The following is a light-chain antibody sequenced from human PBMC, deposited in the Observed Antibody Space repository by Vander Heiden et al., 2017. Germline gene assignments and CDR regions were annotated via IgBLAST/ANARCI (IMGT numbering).Light chain of an antibody. CDR1: QSVSSY. J-gene: IGKJ1*01. V-gene: IGKV3-11*01. Sequence: EIVLTQSPATLSLSPGERATLSCRASQSVSSYLAWYQQKPGQAPRLLIYDASNRATGIPARFSGSGSGTDFTLTIISLEPEDFAVYYCQQRSNWRRTFGQGTKVEIK. CDR3: QQRSNWRRT. CDR2: DAS.